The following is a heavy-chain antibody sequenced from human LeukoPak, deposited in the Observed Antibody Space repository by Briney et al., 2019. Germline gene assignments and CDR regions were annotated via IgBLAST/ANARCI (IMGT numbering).Heavy chain of an antibody. D-gene: IGHD2-15*01. CDR1: GGAFNTYA. Sequence: GASVTVSCKASGGAFNTYALIWVRQAPGQGLEWMGGIIPIFGTANYAQKFQGRVTITADESTSTAYMELSSLRAEDTAVYYCTRDGRVAYEMDVWGQGTTVTVSS. CDR3: TRDGRVAYEMDV. CDR2: IIPIFGTA. V-gene: IGHV1-69*01. J-gene: IGHJ6*02.